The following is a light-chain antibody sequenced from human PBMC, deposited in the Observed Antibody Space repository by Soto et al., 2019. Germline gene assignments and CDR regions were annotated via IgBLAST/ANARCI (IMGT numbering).Light chain of an antibody. CDR2: EGS. J-gene: IGLJ1*01. V-gene: IGLV2-23*01. CDR3: CSYAGSSTYV. Sequence: QSALTQPASVSGSPGQSITISCTGTSSDVGSYNLVSWYQQHPGKVPKRMIYEGSKRPSGVSNRFSGSKSGNTASLTISGLQAEDEADYYCCSYAGSSTYVFGPGTKLTVL. CDR1: SSDVGSYNL.